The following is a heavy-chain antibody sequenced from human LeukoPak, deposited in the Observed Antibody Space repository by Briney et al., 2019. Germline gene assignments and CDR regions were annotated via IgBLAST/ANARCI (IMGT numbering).Heavy chain of an antibody. V-gene: IGHV4-59*01. CDR2: IYYSGST. Sequence: SETLSLTCTVSGGSISSYYWSWIRQPPGKGLEWVGYIYYSGSTNYNPSLKSRVTISVDTSKNQFSLKLSSVTAADTAVYYYARDPTQIAAAGWGQGTLVTVSS. CDR3: ARDPTQIAAAG. J-gene: IGHJ4*02. D-gene: IGHD6-13*01. CDR1: GGSISSYY.